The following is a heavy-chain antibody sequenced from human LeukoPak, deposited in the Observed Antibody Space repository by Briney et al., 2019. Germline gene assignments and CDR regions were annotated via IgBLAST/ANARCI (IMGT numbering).Heavy chain of an antibody. D-gene: IGHD6-13*01. J-gene: IGHJ6*02. V-gene: IGHV4-59*08. Sequence: SETLSLTCTVSGGSISSYYWSWIRQPPGKGLEWIGYIYYSGSTNYNPSLKSRVTISVDTSKNQFSLKLSSVTAADTAVYYGARLAGGSSSWPHYYYYGMDVWGQGTTVTVSS. CDR3: ARLAGGSSSWPHYYYYGMDV. CDR1: GGSISSYY. CDR2: IYYSGST.